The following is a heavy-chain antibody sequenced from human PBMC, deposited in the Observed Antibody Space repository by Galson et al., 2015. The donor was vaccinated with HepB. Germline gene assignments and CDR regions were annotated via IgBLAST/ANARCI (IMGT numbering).Heavy chain of an antibody. V-gene: IGHV3-21*01. CDR2: ISPNVDYI. J-gene: IGHJ4*02. CDR3: ARGGLQKLRNDYFDF. Sequence: SLRLSCAASGFTFRSYSMNWVRQAPGKGLEWVSSISPNVDYIYYAETLRGRFSISRDNARNSLYLQMNSLRAEDTAVYYCARGGLQKLRNDYFDFWGRGTLVTVSS. CDR1: GFTFRSYS. D-gene: IGHD1-26*01.